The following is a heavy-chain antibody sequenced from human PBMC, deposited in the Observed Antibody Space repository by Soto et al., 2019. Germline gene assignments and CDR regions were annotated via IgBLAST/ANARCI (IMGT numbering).Heavy chain of an antibody. J-gene: IGHJ4*02. CDR1: GGSFSGYY. CDR2: INHSGST. Sequence: SETLSLTCAVYGGSFSGYYWSWIRQPPGKGLEWIGEINHSGSTNYNPSLKSRVTISVDTSKNQFSLKLSSVTAADTAVYYCARTPLHPPNPTGDHFDYWGQGTLVTVSS. D-gene: IGHD7-27*01. CDR3: ARTPLHPPNPTGDHFDY. V-gene: IGHV4-34*01.